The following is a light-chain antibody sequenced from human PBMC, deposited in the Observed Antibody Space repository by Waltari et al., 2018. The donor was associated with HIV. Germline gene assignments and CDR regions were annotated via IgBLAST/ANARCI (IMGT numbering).Light chain of an antibody. V-gene: IGKV3-15*01. CDR2: GAS. CDR3: QQYKNWAMYT. J-gene: IGKJ2*01. Sequence: EIVMTQSPATLSVSPGERATLSCRARQSVSSNLAWYQQKTRQAPMLLIYGASTTATGIPARFSGSGSGTEFTLTISSLQSVYFAVYYGQQYKNWAMYTFGHGTKLEIK. CDR1: QSVSSN.